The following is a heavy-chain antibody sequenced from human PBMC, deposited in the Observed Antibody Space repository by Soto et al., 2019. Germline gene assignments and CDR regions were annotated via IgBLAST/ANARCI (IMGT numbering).Heavy chain of an antibody. Sequence: QVQLQESGPGLVKPSETLSLTCSVSGGSISDYQWNWIRQPPGKGLEWIGYIYYSGRTNYNPSLKSRVNISLDTSTQQFSLRLRSVTAADTAVYYCARMRGLGEISPYFDSWGQGTLVTVSS. V-gene: IGHV4-59*01. J-gene: IGHJ4*02. CDR3: ARMRGLGEISPYFDS. D-gene: IGHD3-16*02. CDR2: IYYSGRT. CDR1: GGSISDYQ.